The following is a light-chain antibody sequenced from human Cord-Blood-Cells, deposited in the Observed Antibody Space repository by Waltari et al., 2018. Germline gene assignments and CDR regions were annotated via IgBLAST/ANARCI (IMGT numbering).Light chain of an antibody. J-gene: IGLJ3*02. V-gene: IGLV2-23*02. CDR2: EVS. CDR3: CSYAGSSTWV. Sequence: QSALPPPASVSGSTGQSITISCTGTSTAVGTYNLVSWYQQHPGKAPKLMIYEVSKRPSGVSNRFSGSKSGNTASLTISGLQAEDEADYYCCSYAGSSTWVFGGGTKLTVL. CDR1: STAVGTYNL.